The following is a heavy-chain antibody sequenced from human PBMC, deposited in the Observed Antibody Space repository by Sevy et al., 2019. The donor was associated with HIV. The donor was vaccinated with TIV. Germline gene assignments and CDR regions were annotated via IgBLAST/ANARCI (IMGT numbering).Heavy chain of an antibody. CDR3: ARGDGTGRCFDS. V-gene: IGHV1-46*02. D-gene: IGHD6-13*01. CDR2: INPSSGST. J-gene: IGHJ4*02. CDR1: GYNFNNYY. Sequence: ASVKVSCKASGYNFNNYYIHWVRQAPGQGLEWMGLINPSSGSTYYALMFQGRVTMTRDTSTNKVYMELRSLGSEDTAVYYCARGDGTGRCFDSWGQGSLVTVSS.